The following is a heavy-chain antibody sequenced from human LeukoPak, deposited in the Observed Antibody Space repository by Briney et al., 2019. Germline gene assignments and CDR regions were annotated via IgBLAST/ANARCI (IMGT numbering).Heavy chain of an antibody. CDR3: ARTNPRYSQNFDY. Sequence: PSETLSLTCTVSGGSISSGSYYWSWIRQPAGKVLEWIGRIYTSGSTNYNPSLKSRVTISVDTSKNQFSLKLSSVTAADTAVYYCARTNPRYSQNFDYWGQGTLVTVSS. V-gene: IGHV4-61*02. D-gene: IGHD5-18*01. CDR2: IYTSGST. J-gene: IGHJ4*02. CDR1: GGSISSGSYY.